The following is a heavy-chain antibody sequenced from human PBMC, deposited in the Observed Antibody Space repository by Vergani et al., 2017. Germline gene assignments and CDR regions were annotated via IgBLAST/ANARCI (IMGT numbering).Heavy chain of an antibody. V-gene: IGHV4-61*02. CDR3: ARDPLTTXLDR. CDR2: IYTTGRS. CDR1: GGSISSGSYY. D-gene: IGHD1-1*01. Sequence: QAQLQESGPGLVKPSQTLSLTCTVSGGSISSGSYYWSWSRQPAGKGLEWIGRIYTTGRSNYNPSLESPVTISVDTSNNQFSLKLSSVTAADTAVYYCARDPLTTXLDRWGQGTLVTVSS. J-gene: IGHJ5*02.